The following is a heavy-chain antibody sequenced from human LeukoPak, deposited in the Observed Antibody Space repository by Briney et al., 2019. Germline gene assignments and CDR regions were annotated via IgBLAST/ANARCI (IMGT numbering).Heavy chain of an antibody. CDR3: ARTNRYYDILTGLNWFDP. V-gene: IGHV1-18*01. D-gene: IGHD3-9*01. Sequence: GASVKVSCKASGYTFTSYGISWVRQAPGQGLEWMGWISAYNGNTNYAQKLQGRVTMTTDTSTSTAYMELRSLRSDDTAVCYCARTNRYYDILTGLNWFDPWGQGTLVTVSS. CDR2: ISAYNGNT. CDR1: GYTFTSYG. J-gene: IGHJ5*02.